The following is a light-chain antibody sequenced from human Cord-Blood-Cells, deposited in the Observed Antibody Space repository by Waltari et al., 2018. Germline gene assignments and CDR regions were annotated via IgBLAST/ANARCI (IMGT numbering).Light chain of an antibody. V-gene: IGKV1-39*01. CDR1: QSISSY. CDR3: QQSYSTPYT. J-gene: IGKJ2*01. Sequence: IQMTQSPSSLSASVGDRVTIPCRASQSISSYLNWYQQNPGKAPKLLIYAASSLQSGVPSRFSGSGSGTDFTLTISSLQPEDFATYYCQQSYSTPYTFGQGTKLEIK. CDR2: AAS.